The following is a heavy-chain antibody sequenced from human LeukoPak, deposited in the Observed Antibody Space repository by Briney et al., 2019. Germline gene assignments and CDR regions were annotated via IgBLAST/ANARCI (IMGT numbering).Heavy chain of an antibody. CDR1: GGSISSYY. J-gene: IGHJ4*02. V-gene: IGHV4-59*08. CDR2: ISDIGSI. CDR3: AGHHPRNTVDF. D-gene: IGHD2/OR15-2a*01. Sequence: SETLSLNCTDAGGSISSYYWSWFRQPPGKGLEWIAYISDIGSINYNPYLKSRVTISLDTSKNQFSLKLSSVTAADTAVYYCAGHHPRNTVDFWGQGTLVTVSS.